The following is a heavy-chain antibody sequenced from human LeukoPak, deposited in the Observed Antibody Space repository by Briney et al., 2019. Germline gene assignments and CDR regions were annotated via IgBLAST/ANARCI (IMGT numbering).Heavy chain of an antibody. V-gene: IGHV4-31*03. CDR1: GGSISSGGYY. D-gene: IGHD6-19*01. Sequence: SETLSLTCTVSGGSISSGGYYWSWIRQHPGKGLEWIGYIYYSGSTYYNPSLKSRVTISVDKSKNQFSLKLSSVTAADTAVYYCARVKSGYSSGWYVDYWGQGTLVTVSS. J-gene: IGHJ4*02. CDR3: ARVKSGYSSGWYVDY. CDR2: IYYSGST.